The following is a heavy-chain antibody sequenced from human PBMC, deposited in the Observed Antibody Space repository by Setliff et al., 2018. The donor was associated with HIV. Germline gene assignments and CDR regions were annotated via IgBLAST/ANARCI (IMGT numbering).Heavy chain of an antibody. CDR3: ARVNDGLLLWFGESQGGFLDY. CDR1: GGSITGHY. CDR2: IYHSGST. D-gene: IGHD3-10*01. V-gene: IGHV4-38-2*02. J-gene: IGHJ4*02. Sequence: SETLSLTCTVSGGSITGHYWSWIRQPPGKGLEWIGSIYHSGSTYYNPSLRSRVTISVDTSKNQFSLKLSSVTAADTAVYYCARVNDGLLLWFGESQGGFLDYWGQGTLVTVSS.